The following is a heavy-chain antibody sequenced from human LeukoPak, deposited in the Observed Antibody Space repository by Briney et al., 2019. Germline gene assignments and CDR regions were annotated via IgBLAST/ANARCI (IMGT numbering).Heavy chain of an antibody. CDR3: ARHPSGWSRLSSFDP. V-gene: IGHV5-51*01. Sequence: GESLKISCKGSGYSFTNYWITWVRQVPGKGLEWMGIILPRDSDTRYSPSFQGQVTISADKSVSTAYLQWIRLKASDTAMYYRARHPSGWSRLSSFDPWGQGTLVTVSS. CDR1: GYSFTNYW. CDR2: ILPRDSDT. J-gene: IGHJ5*02. D-gene: IGHD6-19*01.